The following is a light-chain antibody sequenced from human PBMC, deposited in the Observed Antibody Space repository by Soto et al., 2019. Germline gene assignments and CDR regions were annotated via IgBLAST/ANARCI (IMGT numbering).Light chain of an antibody. V-gene: IGKV1-39*01. J-gene: IGKJ1*01. CDR1: QSISSY. CDR2: AAS. CDR3: QQSYSTPWT. Sequence: DIQMTQSPSSLSASVGDRVTITCRASQSISSYLNWYQQKPGKAPKLLIYAASSLQSGVPSRFSGSGSGTDSTPTISSLQPEDFANYYCQQSYSTPWTFGQGTKVEIK.